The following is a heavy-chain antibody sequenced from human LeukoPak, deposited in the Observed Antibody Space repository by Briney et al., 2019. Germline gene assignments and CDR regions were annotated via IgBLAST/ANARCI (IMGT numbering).Heavy chain of an antibody. CDR2: ISYDGSNK. CDR1: GFTFSSYA. D-gene: IGHD5-12*01. V-gene: IGHV3-30-3*01. CDR3: ARVLSDIVVTYGVDY. Sequence: PGGSLRLSCAASGFTFSSYAMHWVRQAPGKGLEWVAVISYDGSNKYYADSVKGRFTISRDNSKNTLYLQMNSLRAEDTAVYYCARVLSDIVVTYGVDYWGQGTLVTVSS. J-gene: IGHJ4*02.